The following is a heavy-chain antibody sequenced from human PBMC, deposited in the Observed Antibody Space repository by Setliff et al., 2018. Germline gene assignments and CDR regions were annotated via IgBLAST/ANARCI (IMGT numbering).Heavy chain of an antibody. V-gene: IGHV1-3*01. Sequence: ASVKVSCKASGYIFTYYAIHWVRQAPGQRPECMGWIHAGNGDTKYSQKFQGRVTITRDTSASTVYMELSSLRSEDTAVYYCASAHYYSGYIEYFQYWGQGTLVTVSS. D-gene: IGHD5-12*01. CDR3: ASAHYYSGYIEYFQY. CDR2: IHAGNGDT. CDR1: GYIFTYYA. J-gene: IGHJ1*01.